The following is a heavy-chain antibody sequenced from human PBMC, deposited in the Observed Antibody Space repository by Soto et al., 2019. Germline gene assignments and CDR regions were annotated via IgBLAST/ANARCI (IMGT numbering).Heavy chain of an antibody. D-gene: IGHD1-26*01. V-gene: IGHV4-34*01. CDR1: GGSFSGYY. CDR3: ARARLSGSYHY. Sequence: SETLSLTCAVYGGSFSGYYWSWIRQPPRKGLEWIGEINHSGSTNYNPSLKSRVTISVDTSKNQFSLKLSSVTAADTAVYYCARARLSGSYHYWGQGTLVTVSS. CDR2: INHSGST. J-gene: IGHJ4*02.